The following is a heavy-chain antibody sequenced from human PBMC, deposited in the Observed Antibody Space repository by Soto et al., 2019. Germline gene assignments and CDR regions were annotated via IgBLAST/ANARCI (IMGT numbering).Heavy chain of an antibody. CDR2: ISYHGNDK. J-gene: IGHJ4*02. V-gene: IGHV3-30*18. Sequence: GGSLRLSCAASGFTFSSYGMHWVRQAPGKGLEWVAVISYHGNDKYYAESVKGRFSISRDNFKNTLYLQMDSLRVEDTAVYYCAKDHLLTTVTTVGDWGQGTLVTVSS. CDR3: AKDHLLTTVTTVGD. D-gene: IGHD4-17*01. CDR1: GFTFSSYG.